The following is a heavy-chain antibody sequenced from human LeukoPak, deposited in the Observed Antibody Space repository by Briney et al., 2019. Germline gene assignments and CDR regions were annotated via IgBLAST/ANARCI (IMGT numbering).Heavy chain of an antibody. J-gene: IGHJ6*02. Sequence: SETLSLTCAVYGGSFSGYYWSWIRQPPGKGLEWIGEINHSGSTNYNPSLKSRVTISVDTSKNQFSLKLSSVTAADTAVYYCARAQYSSSPLYYGMDVWGQGTTVTVSS. V-gene: IGHV4-34*01. CDR3: ARAQYSSSPLYYGMDV. CDR1: GGSFSGYY. D-gene: IGHD6-13*01. CDR2: INHSGST.